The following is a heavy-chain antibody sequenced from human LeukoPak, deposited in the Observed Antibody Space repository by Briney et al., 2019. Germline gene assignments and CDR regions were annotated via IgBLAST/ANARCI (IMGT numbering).Heavy chain of an antibody. CDR3: ARDGDYDSSGYLDY. D-gene: IGHD3-22*01. CDR1: GFTFSSSA. CDR2: ISDTGRLS. Sequence: GGSLRLSCAASGFTFSSSAMSWVRQAPGKGLEWVAAISDTGRLSYCADSVNGRFTISRDNSKNTLSLQMNSLRAADTAVYYCARDGDYDSSGYLDYWGQGTLVTVSS. J-gene: IGHJ4*02. V-gene: IGHV3-23*01.